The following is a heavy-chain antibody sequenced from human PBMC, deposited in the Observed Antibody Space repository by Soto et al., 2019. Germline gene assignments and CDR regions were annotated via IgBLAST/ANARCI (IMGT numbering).Heavy chain of an antibody. CDR1: GYTFTAYY. D-gene: IGHD4-17*01. J-gene: IGHJ4*02. V-gene: IGHV1-2*02. Sequence: GASVKVSCKPSGYTFTAYYIHWVRQAPGQGLECMGWIDPRSGGTNYAQKFQGRVIMTRDTSINTAYMELSRLTSDDTAVYYCATDDYGAYAYWGQVTLVTVSS. CDR2: IDPRSGGT. CDR3: ATDDYGAYAY.